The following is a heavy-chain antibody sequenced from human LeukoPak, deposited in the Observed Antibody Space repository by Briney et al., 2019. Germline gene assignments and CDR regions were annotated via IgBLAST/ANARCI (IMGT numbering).Heavy chain of an antibody. CDR3: AKASWDY. V-gene: IGHV3-30*02. J-gene: IGHJ4*02. CDR1: GLTFSGYG. Sequence: GVSLRLSCAASGLTFSGYGMRWVRQAPGKGLEWVAFIRYDGSNKYYADSVKGRFTISRDNSKNTLYLQMNSLRAEDTAVYYCAKASWDYWGQGTLVTVSS. CDR2: IRYDGSNK.